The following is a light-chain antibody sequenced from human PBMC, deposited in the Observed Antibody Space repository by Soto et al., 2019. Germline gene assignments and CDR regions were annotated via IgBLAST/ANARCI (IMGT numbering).Light chain of an antibody. Sequence: EIVLTQSPGTLSLSPGERATLSCRASQSVSNNYLAWYQQTPGQAPRLLIYGASSRATDVPDRFSGSGSGTDFTLTITRLEPEDLAVYYCHQYSGSPNTFGQGIKLEIK. V-gene: IGKV3-20*01. CDR1: QSVSNNY. CDR3: HQYSGSPNT. J-gene: IGKJ2*01. CDR2: GAS.